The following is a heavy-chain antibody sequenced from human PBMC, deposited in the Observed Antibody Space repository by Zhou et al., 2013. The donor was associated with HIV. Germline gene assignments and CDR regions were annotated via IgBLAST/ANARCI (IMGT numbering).Heavy chain of an antibody. D-gene: IGHD2-15*01. J-gene: IGHJ5*02. V-gene: IGHV1-69*05. Sequence: QVQLVQSGAEVKKPGSSVKVSCKASGGTFSSYAISWVRQAPGQGLEWMGGIIPIFGTANYAQKFQGRVTITTDESTSTAYMELSSLRSEDTAVYYCARAGDCSGGSCFGGWFDPWGQGTLVTVSS. CDR3: ARAGDCSGGSCFGGWFDP. CDR1: GGTFSSYA. CDR2: IIPIFGTA.